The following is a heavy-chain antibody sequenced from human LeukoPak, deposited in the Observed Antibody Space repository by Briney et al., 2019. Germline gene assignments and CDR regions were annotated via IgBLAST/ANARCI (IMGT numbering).Heavy chain of an antibody. J-gene: IGHJ3*02. CDR1: GGSISSSNW. Sequence: PSETLSLTCAVSGGSISSSNWWSWVRQPPGKGLEWIGEIYHSGSTNYNPSLMTPVTISVDKSNNQFSLELSSVTAADTAVYYCARVPVTQDTFDTWGQGTMVTVS. V-gene: IGHV4-4*02. D-gene: IGHD5-18*01. CDR3: ARVPVTQDTFDT. CDR2: IYHSGST.